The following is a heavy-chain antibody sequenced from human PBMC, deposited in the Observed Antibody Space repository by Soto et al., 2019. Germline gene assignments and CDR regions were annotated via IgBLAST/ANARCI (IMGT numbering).Heavy chain of an antibody. CDR2: VKRKTNGETT. J-gene: IGHJ4*02. CDR1: GFLFTNAW. CDR3: ATCYGSGTDCQEDYLAF. D-gene: IGHD3-10*01. V-gene: IGHV3-15*01. Sequence: EVQLVESGGGLVEPGGSLRLSCATSGFLFTNAWMSWVRQAPGKGLEWVGRVKRKTNGETTDYAAPVKDRFNISRDDSKNKLYLQMNNLKTEDTAVYYCATCYGSGTDCQEDYLAFWGQGTPVTVSS.